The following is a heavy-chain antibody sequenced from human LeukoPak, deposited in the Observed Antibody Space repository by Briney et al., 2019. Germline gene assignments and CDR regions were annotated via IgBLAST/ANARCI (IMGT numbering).Heavy chain of an antibody. V-gene: IGHV3-30*02. Sequence: GGSLRLSCAASGFSFSTYGMHWVRQAPGKGLEWVAFTPYDGNSKYYTDSVKGRFTVSKDNLKTTLYLQMNNLGIEDTAVYFCARAEGVDLYFDYWGQGTPVTVSS. CDR1: GFSFSTYG. CDR3: ARAEGVDLYFDY. D-gene: IGHD3-16*01. CDR2: TPYDGNSK. J-gene: IGHJ4*02.